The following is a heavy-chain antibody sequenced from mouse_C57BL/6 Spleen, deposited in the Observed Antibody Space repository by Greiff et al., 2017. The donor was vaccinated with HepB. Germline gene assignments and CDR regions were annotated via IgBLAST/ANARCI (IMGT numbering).Heavy chain of an antibody. V-gene: IGHV1-67*01. CDR1: GYTFTDYA. CDR2: ISTYYGDA. Sequence: QVTLKESGPELVRPGVSVKISCKGSGYTFTDYAMHWVKQSHAKSLEWIGVISTYYGDASYNQKFKDKATMTVDISSSTAYLELARLTSEDSAVYYCARGGWSPTAYFDVWGTGTTVTVSS. CDR3: ARGGWSPTAYFDV. D-gene: IGHD2-10*01. J-gene: IGHJ1*03.